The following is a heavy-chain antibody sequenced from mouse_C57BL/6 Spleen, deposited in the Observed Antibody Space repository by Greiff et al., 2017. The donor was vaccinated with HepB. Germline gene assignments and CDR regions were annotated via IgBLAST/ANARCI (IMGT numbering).Heavy chain of an antibody. CDR2: IDPSDSYT. V-gene: IGHV1-50*01. CDR1: GYTFTSYW. J-gene: IGHJ1*03. Sequence: QVQLKQPGAELVKPGASVKLSCKASGYTFTSYWMQWVKQRPGQGLEWIGEIDPSDSYTNYNQTFKGKATLTVDTASSTAYMQLSSLTSEDSAVYYCARSSKHWYFDVWGTGTTVTVSS. CDR3: ARSSKHWYFDV. D-gene: IGHD2-10*02.